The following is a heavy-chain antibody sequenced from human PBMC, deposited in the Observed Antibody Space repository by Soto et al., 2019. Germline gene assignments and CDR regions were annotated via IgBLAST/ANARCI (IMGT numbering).Heavy chain of an antibody. D-gene: IGHD3-3*01. Sequence: GGSLRLSCAASGFTFSSYAMSWVRQAPGKGLEWVSAISGSGGSTYYADSVKGRFTISRDNSKNTLYLQMNSLRAEDTAVYYCAKHRGDLFGVVLYYFDYWGQGTLVTVSS. J-gene: IGHJ4*02. CDR2: ISGSGGST. V-gene: IGHV3-23*01. CDR3: AKHRGDLFGVVLYYFDY. CDR1: GFTFSSYA.